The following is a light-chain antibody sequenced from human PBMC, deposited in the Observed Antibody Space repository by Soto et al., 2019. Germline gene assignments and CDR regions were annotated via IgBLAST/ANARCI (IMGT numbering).Light chain of an antibody. CDR3: QQYNNWYS. V-gene: IGKV3-15*01. CDR1: QSVGSN. CDR2: GVS. Sequence: EIVMTQSPATLSVSPGERATLSCRASQSVGSNFAWYQQKPGQAPRLLIYGVSTRATGIPARFSGSGSGTEFTLTISSLQSEDFAVYYCQQYNNWYSFGQGTKLEIK. J-gene: IGKJ2*03.